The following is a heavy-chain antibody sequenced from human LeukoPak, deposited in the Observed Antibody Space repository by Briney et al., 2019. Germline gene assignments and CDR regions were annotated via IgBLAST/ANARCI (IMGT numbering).Heavy chain of an antibody. CDR1: GFTFSSYS. J-gene: IGHJ4*02. Sequence: PGGSLRLSCAASGFTFSSYSMNWVRQAPGKGLEWVSSISSSSSYIYYADSAKGRFTISRDNSKNTLYLQMNSLRAEDTAVYYCAKCFGGYSGYLTDYWGQGTLVTVSS. CDR3: AKCFGGYSGYLTDY. CDR2: ISSSSSYI. V-gene: IGHV3-21*01. D-gene: IGHD5-12*01.